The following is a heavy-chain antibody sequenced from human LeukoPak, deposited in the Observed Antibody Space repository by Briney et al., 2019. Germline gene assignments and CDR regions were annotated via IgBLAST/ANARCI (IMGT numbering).Heavy chain of an antibody. J-gene: IGHJ4*02. CDR1: GFTFSSYA. CDR2: ISGSGGST. D-gene: IGHD4-23*01. Sequence: GGTLRLSCAASGFTFSSYAMSWVRQAPGKGLEWVSAISGSGGSTYYADSVKGRFTISRDNSKNALYLQMNSLRAEDTAVYYCAKLIRWQTFDYWGLGTLVTVSS. CDR3: AKLIRWQTFDY. V-gene: IGHV3-23*01.